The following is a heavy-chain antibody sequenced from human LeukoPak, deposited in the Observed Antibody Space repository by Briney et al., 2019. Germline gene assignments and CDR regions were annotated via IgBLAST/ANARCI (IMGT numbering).Heavy chain of an antibody. CDR2: IVVGSGDT. V-gene: IGHV1-58*01. Sequence: GASVKVSCKASGFTFTSSAVQWVRQARGQRLEWIGWIVVGSGDTNYAQKFQERVTITRDMSTSTAYMELSSLRSEDTAVYYCAANPVTTGFDYWGQGTLVTVSS. J-gene: IGHJ4*02. D-gene: IGHD4-17*01. CDR1: GFTFTSSA. CDR3: AANPVTTGFDY.